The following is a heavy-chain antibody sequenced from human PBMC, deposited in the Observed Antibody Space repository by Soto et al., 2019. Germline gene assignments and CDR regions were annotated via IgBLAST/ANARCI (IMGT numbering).Heavy chain of an antibody. D-gene: IGHD2-2*01. CDR3: AKNPGGDYAGWFDP. J-gene: IGHJ5*02. CDR1: GFTFSSYG. CDR2: ISYDGSNK. V-gene: IGHV3-30*18. Sequence: QPGGSLRLSCAASGFTFSSYGMHWVRQAPGKGLEWVAVISYDGSNKYYADSVKGRFTISRDNSKNTLYLQMNSLRAEDTAVYYCAKNPGGDYAGWFDPWGQGTLVTVSS.